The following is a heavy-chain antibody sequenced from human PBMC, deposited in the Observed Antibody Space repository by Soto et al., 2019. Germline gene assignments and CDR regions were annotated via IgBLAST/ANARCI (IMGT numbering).Heavy chain of an antibody. CDR2: ISYDGSNK. J-gene: IGHJ4*02. CDR3: AKDRGSGSYSQSAH. V-gene: IGHV3-30*18. D-gene: IGHD3-10*01. Sequence: GGSLRLSCAASGFTFSSYAMSWVRQAPGKGLEWVAVISYDGSNKYYADSVKGRFTISRDNSKNTLYLQMNSLRAEDTAVYYCAKDRGSGSYSQSAHWGQGTLVTVSS. CDR1: GFTFSSYA.